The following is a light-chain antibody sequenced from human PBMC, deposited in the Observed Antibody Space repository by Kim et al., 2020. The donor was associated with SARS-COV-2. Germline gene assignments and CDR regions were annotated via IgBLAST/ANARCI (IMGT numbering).Light chain of an antibody. CDR3: CSYAGGYAYV. J-gene: IGLJ1*01. CDR1: SSDVGAYNY. Sequence: GQSVPISCTGNSSDVGAYNYVSWNQQHPGKAPKVIIYAVNKRPSGVPDRFSGSKSGNTASLTISGLQTEDEADYYCCSYAGGYAYVFGTGTKVTVL. V-gene: IGLV2-11*01. CDR2: AVN.